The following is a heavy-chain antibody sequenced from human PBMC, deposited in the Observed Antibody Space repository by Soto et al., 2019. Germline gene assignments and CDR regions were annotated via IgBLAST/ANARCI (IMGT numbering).Heavy chain of an antibody. CDR3: ARVSRYSGYVWLDP. D-gene: IGHD5-12*01. Sequence: GGSLRLSCAASGFTFSSYSMNWVRQAPGKGLEWVSYISSSSSTIYYADSVEGRFTISRDNAKNSLYLQMNSLRDEDTAVYYCARVSRYSGYVWLDPWGQGTLVTVSS. CDR1: GFTFSSYS. CDR2: ISSSSSTI. V-gene: IGHV3-48*02. J-gene: IGHJ5*02.